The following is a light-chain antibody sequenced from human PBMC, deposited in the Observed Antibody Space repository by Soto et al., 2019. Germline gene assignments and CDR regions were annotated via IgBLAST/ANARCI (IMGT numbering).Light chain of an antibody. CDR2: DAS. V-gene: IGKV1-5*01. CDR3: LQHNTYPLA. J-gene: IGKJ4*01. Sequence: DIHLTQSPSTLSASVGDRVTITCRASQTVSHWLAWYQQKPGKAPKLLIFDASSLQSGVPSRFSGSGSGTEITLTISSLQPEDFATYYCLQHNTYPLAFGGGTKVDIK. CDR1: QTVSHW.